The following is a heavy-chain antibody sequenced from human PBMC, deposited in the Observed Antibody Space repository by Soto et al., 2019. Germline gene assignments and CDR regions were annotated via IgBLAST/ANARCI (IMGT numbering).Heavy chain of an antibody. Sequence: GGSLRLSCAASGFTFSSFGMHWVRQAPGKGLDWVAVMSYDGSEQYYGDSVKGRFTVSRDNSKNTLYLQMNSLRVEDTAVYYCAKDVYGVPSSGWQEFDYWGQGTLVTVSS. J-gene: IGHJ4*02. V-gene: IGHV3-30*18. D-gene: IGHD6-19*01. CDR1: GFTFSSFG. CDR2: MSYDGSEQ. CDR3: AKDVYGVPSSGWQEFDY.